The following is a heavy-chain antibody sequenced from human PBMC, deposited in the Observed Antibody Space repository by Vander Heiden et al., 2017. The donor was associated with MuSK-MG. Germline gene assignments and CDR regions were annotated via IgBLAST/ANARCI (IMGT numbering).Heavy chain of an antibody. Sequence: EVQLVESGGGLVQPGGSLKLSCAASGFTFSGSARHWVRQAFGKGLEWVVRIRSKANSYATAYAASVKGRFTISRDDSKNTAYLQMNSLKTEDTAVYYCTSGRGPDLRYFDAFDIWGQGTMVTVSS. CDR2: IRSKANSYAT. CDR1: GFTFSGSA. V-gene: IGHV3-73*01. J-gene: IGHJ3*02. D-gene: IGHD2-21*01. CDR3: TSGRGPDLRYFDAFDI.